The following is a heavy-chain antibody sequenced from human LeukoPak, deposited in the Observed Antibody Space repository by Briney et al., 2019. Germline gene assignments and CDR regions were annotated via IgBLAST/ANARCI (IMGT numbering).Heavy chain of an antibody. CDR3: ARAPTHMAAPFDY. CDR1: GGTFSSYA. J-gene: IGHJ4*02. Sequence: ASVKVSCKASGGTFSSYAISWVRPAPGQGLEWMGGIIPIFGTANYAQKFQGRVTITADESTSTAYMEPSSLRSEDTAVYYCARAPTHMAAPFDYWGQGTLVTVSS. D-gene: IGHD5-24*01. V-gene: IGHV1-69*13. CDR2: IIPIFGTA.